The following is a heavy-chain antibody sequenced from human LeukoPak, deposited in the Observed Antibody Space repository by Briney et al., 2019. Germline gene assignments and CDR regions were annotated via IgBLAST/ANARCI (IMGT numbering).Heavy chain of an antibody. V-gene: IGHV3-30*18. J-gene: IGHJ4*02. CDR3: AKSKGKWFYDY. D-gene: IGHD3-22*01. Sequence: GGSLRLSCAASGFTFGSYGMHWVRQAPGKGLEWVAVISYDGSNKYYADSVKGRFTISRDNSKNTLYLQMNSLRAEDTAVYYCAKSKGKWFYDYWGQGTLVTVSS. CDR2: ISYDGSNK. CDR1: GFTFGSYG.